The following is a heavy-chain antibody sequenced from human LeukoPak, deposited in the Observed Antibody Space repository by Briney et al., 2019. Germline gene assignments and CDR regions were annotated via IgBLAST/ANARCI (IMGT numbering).Heavy chain of an antibody. D-gene: IGHD3-10*02. CDR3: AELGITMIGGV. V-gene: IGHV3-23*01. CDR1: GFNFGNYG. J-gene: IGHJ6*04. CDR2: IRASGRTT. Sequence: PGGTLRLSCAASGFNFGNYGMNWVCQAPGKGLEWVSGIRASGRTTDYADSVKGRFTISRDTSKNTLHLQMNSLRAEDTAVYYCAELGITMIGGVWGKGTTVTISS.